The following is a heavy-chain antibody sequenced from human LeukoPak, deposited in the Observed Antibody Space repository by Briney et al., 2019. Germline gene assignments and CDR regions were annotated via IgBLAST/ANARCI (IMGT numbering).Heavy chain of an antibody. CDR2: INSDGSST. CDR1: GFTFSSYW. CDR3: ARGLSGYASSLGN. J-gene: IGHJ4*02. Sequence: PGGTLRLSCAASGFTFSSYWMHWVRQAPGKGLVWVSRINSDGSSTSYADSVRGRFSISRDNAKNTLYLQMNSLRAEDTAVYYCARGLSGYASSLGNWGQGTLVTVSA. V-gene: IGHV3-74*01. D-gene: IGHD6-6*01.